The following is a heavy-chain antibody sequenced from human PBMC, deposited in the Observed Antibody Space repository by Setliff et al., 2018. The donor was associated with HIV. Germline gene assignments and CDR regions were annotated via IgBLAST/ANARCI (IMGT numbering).Heavy chain of an antibody. J-gene: IGHJ4*02. CDR3: ARDMMRWLVMVPGATRGYFDA. CDR1: GGAFSGCY. Sequence: ETLSLTCSVYGGAFSGCYWNWIRQPPGKGLEWIGEINNSGSTNYNPSLESRATISVDTSMNYLSLNLTSVTAADTAVYFCARDMMRWLVMVPGATRGYFDAWGQGALVTVSS. D-gene: IGHD3-16*01. CDR2: INNSGST. V-gene: IGHV4-34*01.